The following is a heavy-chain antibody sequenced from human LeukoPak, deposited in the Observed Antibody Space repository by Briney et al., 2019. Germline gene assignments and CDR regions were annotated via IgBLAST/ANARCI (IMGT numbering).Heavy chain of an antibody. D-gene: IGHD6-13*01. CDR1: GYTFTGYY. V-gene: IGHV1-69*06. J-gene: IGHJ6*03. CDR2: IIPIFGTA. CDR3: ARTRQQLVPYYYYYMDV. Sequence: TVKVSCKASGYTFTGYYMHWVRQAPGQGLEWMGGIIPIFGTANYAQKFQGRVTITADKSTSTAYMELSSLRSEDTAVYYCARTRQQLVPYYYYYMDVWGKGTTVTVSS.